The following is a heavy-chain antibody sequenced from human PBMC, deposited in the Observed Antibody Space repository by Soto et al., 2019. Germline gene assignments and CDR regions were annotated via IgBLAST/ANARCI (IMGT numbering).Heavy chain of an antibody. V-gene: IGHV4-59*01. CDR2: VYYTGSA. J-gene: IGHJ4*02. Sequence: PSETLSLTCSVSGGSISGSYWSLIRQSPGEGLEWLGYVYYTGSANYSPSLRIRVSISVDTSKNEFSLRLSSVTAADTAVYFCARSVAVPGAHLEYWGQGTKVTVSS. CDR3: ARSVAVPGAHLEY. D-gene: IGHD6-19*01. CDR1: GGSISGSY.